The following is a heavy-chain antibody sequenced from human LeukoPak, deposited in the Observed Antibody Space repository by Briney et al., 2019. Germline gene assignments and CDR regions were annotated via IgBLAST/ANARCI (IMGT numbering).Heavy chain of an antibody. D-gene: IGHD3-22*01. CDR1: GFTFSNYA. CDR3: AKDWSSGVSGYLISFDF. Sequence: GGSLRLSCAASGFTFSNYAMGWVRQAPGKGLEWVSAISASGGSTYYADSVKGRFTISKDNSKNTLFLQANSLRAEDTAVYYCAKDWSSGVSGYLISFDFWGQGTLVTVSS. V-gene: IGHV3-23*01. CDR2: ISASGGST. J-gene: IGHJ4*02.